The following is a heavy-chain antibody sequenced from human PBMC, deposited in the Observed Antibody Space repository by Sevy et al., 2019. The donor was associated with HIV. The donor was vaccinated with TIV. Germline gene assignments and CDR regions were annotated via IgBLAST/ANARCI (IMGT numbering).Heavy chain of an antibody. Sequence: ASVKVSCKASGYTFTSYYMHWVRQAPGQGLEWMGIINPSGGSTSYAQKFQGRVTMTRDTSTSTVYMELSSLRSEDTAVYYCAAVPLTGHYYYGMDVWGQGTTVTVSS. CDR2: INPSGGST. D-gene: IGHD3-10*01. CDR1: GYTFTSYY. CDR3: AAVPLTGHYYYGMDV. J-gene: IGHJ6*02. V-gene: IGHV1-46*01.